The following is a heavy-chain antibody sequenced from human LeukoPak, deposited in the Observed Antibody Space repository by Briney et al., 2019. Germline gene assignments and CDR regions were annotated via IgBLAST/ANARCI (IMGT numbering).Heavy chain of an antibody. D-gene: IGHD2-8*01. V-gene: IGHV1-46*01. CDR2: INPSGSSA. CDR3: ARVGCTNGVCYLDY. J-gene: IGHJ4*02. Sequence: GASVKVSCKASGYTFTSYYMHWVRQAPGQGLEWMGIINPSGSSASNPQKFQGRVTMTRDMSTSTIYMELSSLRSEDTAVYYCARVGCTNGVCYLDYWGQGTLVTVSS. CDR1: GYTFTSYY.